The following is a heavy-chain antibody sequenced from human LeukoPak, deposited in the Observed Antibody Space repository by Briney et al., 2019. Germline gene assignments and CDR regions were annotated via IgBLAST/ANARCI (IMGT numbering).Heavy chain of an antibody. CDR2: IYWDDDK. V-gene: IGHV2-5*02. D-gene: IGHD5-24*01. Sequence: SGPTLVKPTQTLTLTCTFSGFSLSTSGVGVGWIRQPPGKALEWLAIIYWDDDKRYSPSLKSRLTITKDTSKKQVVLTMTNMDPVETGTYFCAHRDGYNYNYWGQGTLVTVSS. CDR1: GFSLSTSGVG. CDR3: AHRDGYNYNY. J-gene: IGHJ4*02.